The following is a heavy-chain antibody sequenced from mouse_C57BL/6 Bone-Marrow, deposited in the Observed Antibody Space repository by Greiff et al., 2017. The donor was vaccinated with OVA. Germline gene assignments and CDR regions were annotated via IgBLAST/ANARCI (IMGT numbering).Heavy chain of an antibody. V-gene: IGHV1-64*01. J-gene: IGHJ2*01. CDR3: ARREGYYGSSGLDY. D-gene: IGHD1-1*01. Sequence: QVQLQQPGAELVKPGASVKLSCKASGYTFTSYWMHWVKQRPGKGLEWIGMIHPNSGSTNYNEKFKSKATLTVDKSSSTAYMQLSSLTSEDSAVYYCARREGYYGSSGLDYWGQGTTLTVSS. CDR1: GYTFTSYW. CDR2: IHPNSGST.